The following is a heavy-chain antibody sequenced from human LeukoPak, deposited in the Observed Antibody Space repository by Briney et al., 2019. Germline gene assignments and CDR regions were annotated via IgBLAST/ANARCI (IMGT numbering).Heavy chain of an antibody. J-gene: IGHJ3*02. CDR1: GFSVRSNY. CDR3: ARDRRRLRGMNGDGDAFDI. V-gene: IGHV3-53*01. D-gene: IGHD1-1*01. Sequence: HPGGSLRLSCAASGFSVRSNYISWVRQAPGKGLEWVSMIYSDGSIFHADSVKGRFTMSRGNSRNTLDLQMNSLRVEDTAVYFCARDRRRLRGMNGDGDAFDIWGQGTMVTVSS. CDR2: IYSDGSI.